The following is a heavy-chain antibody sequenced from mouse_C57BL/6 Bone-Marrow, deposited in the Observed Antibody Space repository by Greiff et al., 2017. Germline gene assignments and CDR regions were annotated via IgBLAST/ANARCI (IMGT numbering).Heavy chain of an antibody. D-gene: IGHD1-1*01. J-gene: IGHJ3*01. Sequence: VQLQQPGAELVKPGASVKLSCKASGYTFTSYWMQWVKQRPGQGLEWIGEIDPSDSYTNYNQKFKGKATLTVDTSSSTAYMRLSSLTSEDSAVYYCAREGYYGSSWFAYWGQGTLVTVSA. CDR2: IDPSDSYT. CDR1: GYTFTSYW. CDR3: AREGYYGSSWFAY. V-gene: IGHV1-50*01.